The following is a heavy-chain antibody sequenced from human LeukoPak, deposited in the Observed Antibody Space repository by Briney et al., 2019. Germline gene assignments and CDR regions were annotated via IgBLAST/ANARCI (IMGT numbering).Heavy chain of an antibody. J-gene: IGHJ4*02. CDR2: IRYDGSNK. D-gene: IGHD2-21*02. Sequence: GGSLRLSCAASGFTFSSYGMHWVRQAPGKGLEWVALIRYDGSNKYYTDSVKGRFTISRDNSKNTLYLQMNSLRADDTAVYYCAKGPSGDFIYYFDNWGQGTLVTVSS. CDR3: AKGPSGDFIYYFDN. CDR1: GFTFSSYG. V-gene: IGHV3-30*02.